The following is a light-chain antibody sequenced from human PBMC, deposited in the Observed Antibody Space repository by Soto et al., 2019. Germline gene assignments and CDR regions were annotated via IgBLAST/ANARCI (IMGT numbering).Light chain of an antibody. CDR1: SSDVGDDKY. J-gene: IGLJ2*01. CDR2: DVS. V-gene: IGLV2-14*03. Sequence: QSALTQPASVSGNPGQTITISCTATSSDVGDDKYVSWYQQHPGKAPKLMIYDVSDRPSGFSNRFSGSKSGNTASLTISGLQAEDEADYYCSSYTITAIVFGGGTKLTVL. CDR3: SSYTITAIV.